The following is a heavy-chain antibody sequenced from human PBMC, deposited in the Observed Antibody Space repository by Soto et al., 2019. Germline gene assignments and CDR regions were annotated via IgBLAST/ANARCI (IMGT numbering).Heavy chain of an antibody. CDR1: GGSFSGYY. CDR2: INHSGST. J-gene: IGHJ2*01. CDR3: ARGKKATVVTPAFRYFDL. D-gene: IGHD4-17*01. V-gene: IGHV4-34*01. Sequence: QVQLQQWGAGLLKPSETLSLTCAVYGGSFSGYYWSWIRQPPGKGLEWIGEINHSGSTNYNPSLKSRVTISVDTSKSQFSLKLSSVTAADTAVYYCARGKKATVVTPAFRYFDLWGRGTLVTVSS.